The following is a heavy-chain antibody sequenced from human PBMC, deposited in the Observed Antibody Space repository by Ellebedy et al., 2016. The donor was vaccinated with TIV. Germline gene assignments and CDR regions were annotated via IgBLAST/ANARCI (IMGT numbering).Heavy chain of an antibody. D-gene: IGHD3-22*01. J-gene: IGHJ4*02. V-gene: IGHV3-53*01. Sequence: GESLKISCAASGFTVSSNYMSWVRQAPGKGLEWVSVIYRGGSTYYADSVKGRFTISRDNSKNILYLQMNSLRAEDTAVYYCANDEGGEGSMIVVVHFDYWGQGTLVTVSS. CDR1: GFTVSSNY. CDR3: ANDEGGEGSMIVVVHFDY. CDR2: IYRGGST.